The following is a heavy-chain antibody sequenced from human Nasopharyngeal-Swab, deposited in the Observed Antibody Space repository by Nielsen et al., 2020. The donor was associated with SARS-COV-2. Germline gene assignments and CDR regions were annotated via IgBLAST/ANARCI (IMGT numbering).Heavy chain of an antibody. Sequence: GESLKISCSVSEFTFSDYVMNWVRQAPGKGLEWVANINQDGSQKYYVDSVKGRFTISRDNAENSLYLQMDSLRADDTAVYYCARDPEYSALDIWGQGTMVTVSS. J-gene: IGHJ3*02. CDR1: EFTFSDYV. CDR2: INQDGSQK. CDR3: ARDPEYSALDI. D-gene: IGHD1-14*01. V-gene: IGHV3-7*01.